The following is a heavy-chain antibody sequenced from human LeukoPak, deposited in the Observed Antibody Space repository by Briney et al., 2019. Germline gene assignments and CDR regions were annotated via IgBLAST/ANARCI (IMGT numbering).Heavy chain of an antibody. J-gene: IGHJ4*02. CDR2: IYYSGST. V-gene: IGHV4-31*03. D-gene: IGHD4-4*01. CDR3: ARVYSNLLDY. Sequence: PSETLSLTCTVSGGSISSGGYYWSWIRQHPGKGLEWIGYIYYSGSTYYNPSLESRVTISVDTSKNQFSLKLSSVTAADTAVYYCARVYSNLLDYWGQGTLVTVSS. CDR1: GGSISSGGYY.